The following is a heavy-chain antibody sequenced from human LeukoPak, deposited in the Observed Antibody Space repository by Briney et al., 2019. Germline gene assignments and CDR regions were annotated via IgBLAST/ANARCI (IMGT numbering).Heavy chain of an antibody. CDR1: GGSIRSSSYY. Sequence: PSETLSLTCTVSGGSIRSSSYYWGWIRQPRGKGREWIGSIYYIGRTYYNPSLKSRVTISVDTSKNQFSLKLSSVTAADAAVYYCARQGYYDSHFDYWGQGTLVTVSS. J-gene: IGHJ4*02. CDR2: IYYIGRT. CDR3: ARQGYYDSHFDY. D-gene: IGHD3-22*01. V-gene: IGHV4-39*01.